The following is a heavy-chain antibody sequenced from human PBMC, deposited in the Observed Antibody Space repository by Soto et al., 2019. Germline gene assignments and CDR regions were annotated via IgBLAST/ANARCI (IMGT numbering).Heavy chain of an antibody. CDR3: AKDLLRPGRAYGMDV. CDR2: ISYDGSNK. J-gene: IGHJ6*02. D-gene: IGHD6-25*01. V-gene: IGHV3-30*18. CDR1: GFTFSNYG. Sequence: QVQLVESGGGVMQPGRSRRLSCAASGFTFSNYGMHWVRQAPGKGLERVAVISYDGSNKYYADSVKGRFTISRDNSKNTLYLQMNSLRPEDTAVYYCAKDLLRPGRAYGMDVWGQGTTVTVSS.